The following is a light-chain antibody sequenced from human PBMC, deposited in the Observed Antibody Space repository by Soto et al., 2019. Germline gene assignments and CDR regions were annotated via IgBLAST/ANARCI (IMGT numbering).Light chain of an antibody. CDR3: QQFRGLWT. CDR1: QSVSNTY. J-gene: IGKJ1*01. CDR2: GAS. V-gene: IGKV3-20*01. Sequence: EIVLTQSPGTLSLSPGERATLXCRASQSVSNTYLAWYQQKPGQAPRLLIYGASSRATGIPDRFSGSGSGTDFTLTISRLEPEDFAVYYCQQFRGLWTFGPGTKVEIK.